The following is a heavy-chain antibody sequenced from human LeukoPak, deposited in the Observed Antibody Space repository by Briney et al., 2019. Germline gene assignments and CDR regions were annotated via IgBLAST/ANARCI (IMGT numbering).Heavy chain of an antibody. CDR1: GITFSSYA. D-gene: IGHD2-2*01. Sequence: GGSLRLSCVVSGITFSSYAMSWVRQAPGKGLEWVSAITDSGGSTYYADSVKGRFTISRDNSKNTLYLQMNSLRADDTAVYYCTKATAAYWGQGTLVTVSS. V-gene: IGHV3-23*01. CDR3: TKATAAY. CDR2: ITDSGGST. J-gene: IGHJ4*02.